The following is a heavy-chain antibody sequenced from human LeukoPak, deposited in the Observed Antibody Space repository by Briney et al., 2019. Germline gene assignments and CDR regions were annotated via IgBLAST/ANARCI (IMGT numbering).Heavy chain of an antibody. Sequence: GGSLRLSCVASNFTFSTYTMHWVRQARGKGLEWVAVISYHGGNKYYADSVKGRFTISRDNSKNTLYLQMNSLRAEDTAVYYCARDTYCTRTSCYLGATFDPWGQGTLVTVSS. CDR3: ARDTYCTRTSCYLGATFDP. CDR1: NFTFSTYT. CDR2: ISYHGGNK. J-gene: IGHJ5*02. V-gene: IGHV3-30-3*01. D-gene: IGHD2-2*01.